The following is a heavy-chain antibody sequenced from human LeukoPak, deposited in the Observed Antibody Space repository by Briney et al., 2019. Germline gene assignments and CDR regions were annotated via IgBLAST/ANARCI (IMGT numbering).Heavy chain of an antibody. CDR3: ARFDSYGMAYYFDY. D-gene: IGHD5-18*01. CDR2: IYYSGST. J-gene: IGHJ4*02. V-gene: IGHV4-59*01. CDR1: GGAITNYY. Sequence: SETLSLTCGVSGGAITNYYWSWIRQPPGKGLEWIGYIYYSGSTNYNPSLKSRVTISVDTSKNQFSLKLSSVTAADTAVYYCARFDSYGMAYYFDYWGQGTLVTVSS.